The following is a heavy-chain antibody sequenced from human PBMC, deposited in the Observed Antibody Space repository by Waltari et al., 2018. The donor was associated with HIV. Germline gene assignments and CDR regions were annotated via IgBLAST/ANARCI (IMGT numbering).Heavy chain of an antibody. CDR2: IYHTGSV. D-gene: IGHD1-1*01. J-gene: IGHJ5*02. Sequence: QVQLQASGPGLVKPSGTLSLTCAVSGGTISSRNWWSWIRQSPGKGLEWLGEIYHTGSVNYNASLKSRFTMSVDKSKNHFSLNLKSVTAADTAVYYCARFPLATGTFWFDPWGPGVLVTVSS. CDR1: GGTISSRNW. CDR3: ARFPLATGTFWFDP. V-gene: IGHV4-4*02.